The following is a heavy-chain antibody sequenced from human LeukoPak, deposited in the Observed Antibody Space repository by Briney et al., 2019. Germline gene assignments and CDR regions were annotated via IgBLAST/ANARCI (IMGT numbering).Heavy chain of an antibody. D-gene: IGHD1-26*01. CDR1: GFTFISYA. CDR3: AKDPNPPALIVGATIGGDAFDI. Sequence: PGGSLRLSCAASGFTFISYAMSWVRQAPGKGRVWVSVISGSGGSTFYADSVKGRFTISRDNSKSTLYLQMNSLRAEDTAVYYCAKDPNPPALIVGATIGGDAFDIWGQGTMVTVSS. CDR2: ISGSGGST. J-gene: IGHJ3*02. V-gene: IGHV3-23*01.